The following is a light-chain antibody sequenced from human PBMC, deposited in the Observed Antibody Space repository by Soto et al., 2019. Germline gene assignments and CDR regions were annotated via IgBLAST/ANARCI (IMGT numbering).Light chain of an antibody. J-gene: IGKJ4*01. CDR2: AAS. Sequence: EIVMTQSPATLSVSPGERVTLSCRPSQTVHSHLAWYQQRPGQAPRPLIYAASTRATGIPGRFSGNGVGTAFTLTISSLQSEDFAVYYCQQYSDWPLTFGGGTKVEIK. CDR3: QQYSDWPLT. CDR1: QTVHSH. V-gene: IGKV3D-15*01.